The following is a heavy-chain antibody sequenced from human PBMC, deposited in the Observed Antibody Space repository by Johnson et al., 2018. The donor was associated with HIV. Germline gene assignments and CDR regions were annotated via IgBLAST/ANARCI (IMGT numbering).Heavy chain of an antibody. J-gene: IGHJ3*02. CDR3: ARPPGDAARAIIFDAFDI. Sequence: VQLVESGGGLVKPGGSLRLSCAASGFTFSNAWMSWVRQAPGKGLEWVAFIRYDGSNKYYADSVKGRFTISRDNSKNTLYLQMNSLRAEDTAVDYCARPPGDAARAIIFDAFDIWGQGTMVTVSS. CDR1: GFTFSNAW. D-gene: IGHD5-18*01. CDR2: IRYDGSNK. V-gene: IGHV3-30*02.